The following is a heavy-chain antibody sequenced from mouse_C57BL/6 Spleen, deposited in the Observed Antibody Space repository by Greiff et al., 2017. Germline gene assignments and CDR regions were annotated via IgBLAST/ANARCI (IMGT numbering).Heavy chain of an antibody. CDR2: IYPGDGDT. J-gene: IGHJ2*01. V-gene: IGHV1-82*01. D-gene: IGHD1-1*01. CDR3: ADNYCGSSYLFGY. Sequence: QVQLKESGPELVKPGASVKISCKASGYAFSSSWMNWVKQRPGKGLEWIGRIYPGDGDTNYNGKFKGKATLTADKSSSPAYMQLSSLTSEDSAVYFCADNYCGSSYLFGYWGQGTTLTVSS. CDR1: GYAFSSSW.